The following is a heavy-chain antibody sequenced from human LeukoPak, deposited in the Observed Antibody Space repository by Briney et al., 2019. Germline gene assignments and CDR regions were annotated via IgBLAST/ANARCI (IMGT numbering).Heavy chain of an antibody. CDR3: ARGAPGSYCSGGSCPYFDY. V-gene: IGHV1-8*01. CDR2: MNPNSGNT. D-gene: IGHD2-15*01. CDR1: AYTFTSYD. Sequence: ASVKVSCKASAYTFTSYDINWVRQATGRGLEWMGWMNPNSGNTGYAQKFRGRVTMTRNTSISTAYMELSSLRSEDTAVYYCARGAPGSYCSGGSCPYFDYWGQGTLISVSS. J-gene: IGHJ4*02.